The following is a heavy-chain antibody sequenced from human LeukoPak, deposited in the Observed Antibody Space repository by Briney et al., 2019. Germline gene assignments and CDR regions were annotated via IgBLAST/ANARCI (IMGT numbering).Heavy chain of an antibody. D-gene: IGHD3-22*01. Sequence: GGSLRLSCTASTLTLNNYWMSWVRQAPGKGLEWVANIKQDGSEKYHVDSVKGRFTISRDNAKNSLYLQMNSLRAEDTAIYYCAKTGSVGMIANSLDCWGQGTLVTVSS. CDR1: TLTLNNYW. V-gene: IGHV3-7*05. J-gene: IGHJ4*02. CDR3: AKTGSVGMIANSLDC. CDR2: IKQDGSEK.